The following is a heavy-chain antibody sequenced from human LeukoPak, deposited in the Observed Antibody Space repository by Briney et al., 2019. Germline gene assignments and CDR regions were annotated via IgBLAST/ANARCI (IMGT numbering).Heavy chain of an antibody. CDR3: ARCSSTSSYRFRNWFDP. CDR1: GGTFSSYA. V-gene: IGHV1-69*05. Sequence: SVKVSCKASGGTFSSYAISWVRQAPGQGLEWMGGIIPIFGTANCAQKFQGRVTITRNTSISTAYMELSSLRSEDTAVYYCARCSSTSSYRFRNWFDPWGQGTLVTVSS. D-gene: IGHD2-2*02. CDR2: IIPIFGTA. J-gene: IGHJ5*02.